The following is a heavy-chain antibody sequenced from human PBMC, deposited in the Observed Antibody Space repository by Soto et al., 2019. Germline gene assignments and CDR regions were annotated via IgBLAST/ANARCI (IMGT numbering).Heavy chain of an antibody. D-gene: IGHD2-8*01. CDR1: GFTFSTYT. V-gene: IGHV3-21*01. Sequence: EVQLVESGGGLVKPGGSLRLSCAASGFTFSTYTMNWVRQAPGKGLEWVSSISSSSSYIYYADSVKGRFTISRDNAKKSLFLQMNSLRAEDTAVYYCARDNSDGANYWFDPWGQGTLVTVSS. CDR3: ARDNSDGANYWFDP. CDR2: ISSSSSYI. J-gene: IGHJ5*02.